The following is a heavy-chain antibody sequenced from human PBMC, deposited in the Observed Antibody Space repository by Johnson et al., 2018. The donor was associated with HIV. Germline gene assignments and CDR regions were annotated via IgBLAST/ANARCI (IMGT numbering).Heavy chain of an antibody. CDR3: ARKQWLEVPSDALDV. J-gene: IGHJ3*01. CDR2: IYSDGSDS. CDR1: GFIFRNYW. V-gene: IGHV3-74*03. Sequence: EVQLVESGGGLVQPGGSLRLSCAASGFIFRNYWMYWVRQAPGKGLVWVARIYSDGSDSAYADSVKGRFTISRDNAKKTLYLQMNSLRAEDTAVYYCARKQWLEVPSDALDVWDQGTMVTVSS. D-gene: IGHD6-19*01.